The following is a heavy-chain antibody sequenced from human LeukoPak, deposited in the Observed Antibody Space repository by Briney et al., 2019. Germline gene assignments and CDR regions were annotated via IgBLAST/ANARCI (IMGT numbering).Heavy chain of an antibody. V-gene: IGHV4-59*12. CDR1: SGSIFNYY. Sequence: KASETLSLTCTVSSGSIFNYYWSWIRQPPGKGLEWIGYIDYSGSTNYNPSLKSRVTISLDTSKNQFSLKLSSVTAADTAVYYCARGRGITMVRGVPGYWGQGTLVTVSS. CDR2: IDYSGST. J-gene: IGHJ4*02. D-gene: IGHD3-10*01. CDR3: ARGRGITMVRGVPGY.